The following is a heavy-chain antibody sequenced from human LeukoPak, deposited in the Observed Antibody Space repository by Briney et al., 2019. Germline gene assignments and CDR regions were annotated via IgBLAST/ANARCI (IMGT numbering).Heavy chain of an antibody. CDR2: INPNSGIT. CDR3: ARSRGSYFDY. J-gene: IGHJ4*02. V-gene: IGHV1-2*02. Sequence: ASVKVSCKASGYTFTSYDINWVRQATGQGLEWMGLINPNSGITNYAQKFQGRVTMTRDTSISTGYMELSRLRSDDTAVYYCARSRGSYFDYWGQGTLVTVSS. CDR1: GYTFTSYD. D-gene: IGHD3-10*01.